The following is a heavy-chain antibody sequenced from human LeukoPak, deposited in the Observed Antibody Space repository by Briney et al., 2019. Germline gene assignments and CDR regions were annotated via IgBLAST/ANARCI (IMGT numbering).Heavy chain of an antibody. J-gene: IGHJ4*02. CDR3: AKDRYVVVPAAKTPFFDY. CDR2: ISYDGSNK. D-gene: IGHD2-2*01. V-gene: IGHV3-30*18. CDR1: GFTFSSYG. Sequence: GGSLRLSCAASGFTFSSYGMHWVRQAPGKGLEWVAVISYDGSNKYYADSVKGRFTISRDNSKNTLYLQMNSLRAEDTAVYYCAKDRYVVVPAAKTPFFDYWGQGTLVTVSS.